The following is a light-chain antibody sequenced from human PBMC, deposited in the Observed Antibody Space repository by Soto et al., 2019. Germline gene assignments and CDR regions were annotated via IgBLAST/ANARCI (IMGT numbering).Light chain of an antibody. V-gene: IGKV3-20*01. J-gene: IGKJ1*01. CDR2: GAS. CDR1: QSVSSSS. CDR3: HQNGSSPRT. Sequence: EIVLTQSPGTLSLSPGESATLSCRASQSVSSSSLAWYQQKPGQAPRLLIYGASSRATGIPDRFSGSGSGTDFTLTISRLEPEDFAVYYCHQNGSSPRTFGQGTKVEIK.